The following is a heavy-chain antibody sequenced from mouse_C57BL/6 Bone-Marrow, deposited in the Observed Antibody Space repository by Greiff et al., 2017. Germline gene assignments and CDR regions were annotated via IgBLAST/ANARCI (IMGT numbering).Heavy chain of an antibody. Sequence: VQLQQPVAELVKPGASVKMSCKASGYTFTSYWITWVKQRPGQGLEWIGDIDPGSGSTNYNEKFKSKATLTVDTSSSSAYMQLSSLTSEDSAVYYCATPYNSNYWYFNVWGTGTTVTVSS. CDR2: IDPGSGST. CDR3: ATPYNSNYWYFNV. CDR1: GYTFTSYW. V-gene: IGHV1-55*01. J-gene: IGHJ1*03. D-gene: IGHD2-5*01.